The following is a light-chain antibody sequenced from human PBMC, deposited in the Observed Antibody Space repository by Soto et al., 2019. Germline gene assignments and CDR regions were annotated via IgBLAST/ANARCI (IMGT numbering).Light chain of an antibody. CDR3: QEYGTSAT. CDR1: QSMNSGY. Sequence: EIVLTQSPGTLSLSVGERATLSCRASQSMNSGYLAWYQHKPGQAPTVLIYGASNRATGIPDRFSGSGSGTDFTLNVSGLEHEDFALYYCQEYGTSATFGQGTKVEIK. CDR2: GAS. V-gene: IGKV3-20*01. J-gene: IGKJ1*01.